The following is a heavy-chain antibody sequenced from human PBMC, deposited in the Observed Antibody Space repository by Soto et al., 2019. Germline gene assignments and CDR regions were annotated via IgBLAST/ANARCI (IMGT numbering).Heavy chain of an antibody. J-gene: IGHJ3*02. V-gene: IGHV1-18*01. CDR3: ARATVTTENAFYI. D-gene: IGHD4-17*01. CDR2: ISAYNGNT. CDR1: GYTFTSYG. Sequence: QVQLVQSGAEVQKPGASVKVSCKASGYTFTSYGVTWVRQAPGQGLEWMGWISAYNGNTNYAQNPQGRIXXTXQXXTSTAYMELRSLRSDATAVYYGARATVTTENAFYIWGQGTMVTVSS.